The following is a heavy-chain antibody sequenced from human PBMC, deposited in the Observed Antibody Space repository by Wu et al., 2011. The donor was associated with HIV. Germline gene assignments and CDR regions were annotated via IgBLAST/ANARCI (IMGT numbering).Heavy chain of an antibody. CDR3: ARGKAMAGTNDAFDI. CDR1: GYTFGDNY. CDR2: IDPENDQT. Sequence: EVQLAQSGTEVKKPGAYSENTPRKASGYTFGDNYIHWVRQAPGKGLEWVGLIDPENDQTIDAERFQGRVTFSADTSTDTSFMELSSLRSEGTAIYYCARGKAMAGTNDAFDIWGPGTMVTVSS. D-gene: IGHD6-19*01. V-gene: IGHV1-69-2*01. J-gene: IGHJ3*02.